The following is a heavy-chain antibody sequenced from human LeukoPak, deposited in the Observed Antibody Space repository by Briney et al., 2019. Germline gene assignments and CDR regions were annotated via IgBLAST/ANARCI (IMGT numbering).Heavy chain of an antibody. CDR3: ARVSYGDYGYYFDY. D-gene: IGHD4-17*01. J-gene: IGHJ4*02. V-gene: IGHV3-21*01. CDR1: GFTFSSYS. CDR2: ISSSSSYI. Sequence: GGSLRLSCAASGFTFSSYSMNWVRQAPGKGLEWVSSISSSSSYIYYADSVKGRFTISRDNAKNSLYLQMNSLRAEDTAVYYRARVSYGDYGYYFDYWGQGTLVTVSS.